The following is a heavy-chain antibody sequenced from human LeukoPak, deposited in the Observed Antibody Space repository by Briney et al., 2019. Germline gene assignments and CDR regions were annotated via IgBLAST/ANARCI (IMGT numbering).Heavy chain of an antibody. D-gene: IGHD5-24*01. CDR2: IYYSGST. CDR1: GGSISSDDYC. V-gene: IGHV4-31*03. CDR3: AKSREEIRGLDAFDI. Sequence: PSETLSLTCSVSGGSISSDDYCWNWIRQHPGKGLEWIGYIYYSGSTYYNPPLKSRVALSVDTSKNQFSLKLSSLTAADTAVYYCAKSREEIRGLDAFDIWGQGTMVTVSS. J-gene: IGHJ3*02.